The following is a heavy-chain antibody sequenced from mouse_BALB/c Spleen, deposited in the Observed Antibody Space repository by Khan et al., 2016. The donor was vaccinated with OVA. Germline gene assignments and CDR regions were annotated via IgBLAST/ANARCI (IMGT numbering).Heavy chain of an antibody. CDR2: IWGGGSN. CDR1: GFSLTDYA. V-gene: IGHV2-6-5*01. J-gene: IGHJ4*01. CDR3: AKNPPYYGFDY. Sequence: VQLQESGPGLVAPSQSLSITCSVSGFSLTDYAVSWIRQPPGKGLEWRGVIWGGGSNNYNSVLKSRVSISKENSKNQVFLQLKSLQTDDTAMYYCAKNPPYYGFDYWGQGTSVTVSS.